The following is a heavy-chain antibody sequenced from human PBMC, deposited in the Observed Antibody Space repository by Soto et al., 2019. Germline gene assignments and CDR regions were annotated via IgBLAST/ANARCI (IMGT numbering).Heavy chain of an antibody. D-gene: IGHD6-19*01. Sequence: QVQLQESGPGLVKPSETLSLNCTVSGGPISSYYWSWIRQSPGKGLEWIGYIYYSGSTNYNPSLKSPVTISVDTSKNQFSLELSSVAAAVTAVYYCARGSSGWPPRLYYWGQGTLVTGSS. CDR3: ARGSSGWPPRLYY. CDR1: GGPISSYY. CDR2: IYYSGST. V-gene: IGHV4-59*01. J-gene: IGHJ4*02.